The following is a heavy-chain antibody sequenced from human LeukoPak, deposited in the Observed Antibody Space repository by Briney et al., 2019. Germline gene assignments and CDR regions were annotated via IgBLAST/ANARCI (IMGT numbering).Heavy chain of an antibody. CDR3: ASAENTGYYSY. CDR1: GFTVSSNY. D-gene: IGHD5-12*01. J-gene: IGHJ4*02. CDR2: ITDNGRFT. Sequence: GGSLRLSCAASGFTVSSNYMSWVRQAPGKGLEYVSAITDNGRFTYYANSVKGRFTISRDNSKNTLFLQMESLRPEDMALYYCASAENTGYYSYWGQGTLVTVSS. V-gene: IGHV3-64*01.